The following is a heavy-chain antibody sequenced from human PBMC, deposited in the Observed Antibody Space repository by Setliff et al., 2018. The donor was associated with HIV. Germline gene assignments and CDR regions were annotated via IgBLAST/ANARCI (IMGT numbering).Heavy chain of an antibody. V-gene: IGHV3-23*01. CDR1: GFTFSSYA. CDR2: ASGSDFST. Sequence: LSCKASGFTFSSYAMSWVRQAPGKGLEWISVASGSDFSTHYADSVKGRFTISRDNTKNSLYLQMNSLRAEDTAVYYCARGDSFVYSYVYPDYWGQGTLVTVSS. CDR3: ARGDSFVYSYVYPDY. D-gene: IGHD3-22*01. J-gene: IGHJ4*02.